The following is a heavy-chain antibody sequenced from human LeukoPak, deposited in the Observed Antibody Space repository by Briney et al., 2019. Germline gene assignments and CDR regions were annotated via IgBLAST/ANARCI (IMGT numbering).Heavy chain of an antibody. CDR1: GGSISSYS. Sequence: ASETLSLTCTVSGGSISSYSWSWIRQPPGKGLEWIGYISYSGSTNYNPSLKSRVTISVDTSKNQFSLELTSVTAADTAVYYCAKFALGSGTYYFDYWGQGTLVTVSS. D-gene: IGHD2-15*01. J-gene: IGHJ4*02. CDR3: AKFALGSGTYYFDY. V-gene: IGHV4-59*01. CDR2: ISYSGST.